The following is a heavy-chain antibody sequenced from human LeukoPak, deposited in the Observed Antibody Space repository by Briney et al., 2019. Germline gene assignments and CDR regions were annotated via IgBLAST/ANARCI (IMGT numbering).Heavy chain of an antibody. CDR2: INYIRTT. Sequence: SETLSLTCTVSGGSISSYYWNWIRQPPGKGPEWIGYINYIRTTDYNPSPKSRVTISLDTSKNRFSLKLSSVTAADTAMYYCARSYSSSDHYYYYGMDVWGQGTTVTVSS. V-gene: IGHV4-59*08. D-gene: IGHD6-13*01. CDR1: GGSISSYY. CDR3: ARSYSSSDHYYYYGMDV. J-gene: IGHJ6*02.